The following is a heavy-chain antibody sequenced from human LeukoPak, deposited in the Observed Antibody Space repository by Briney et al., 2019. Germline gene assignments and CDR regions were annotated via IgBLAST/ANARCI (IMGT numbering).Heavy chain of an antibody. D-gene: IGHD6-19*01. V-gene: IGHV3-23*01. J-gene: IGHJ4*02. Sequence: PGGSLRLSCAASGFAFNVYAMTWVRQAPGKGLEWVSAISGSGGSTYYADSLKGRFTVSRDNSKNTLYLQMNSLRAEDTAVYYCATSQQWLGVYCFDYWGQGTLVTVSS. CDR2: ISGSGGST. CDR1: GFAFNVYA. CDR3: ATSQQWLGVYCFDY.